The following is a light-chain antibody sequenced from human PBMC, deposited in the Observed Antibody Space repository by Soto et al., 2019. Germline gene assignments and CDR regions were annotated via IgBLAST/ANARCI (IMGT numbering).Light chain of an antibody. Sequence: EVLLTQSPGTLSLSPGERVTLSCRASQSVSSTYLAWYQQKPGEAPRLVIYGVSSRATGIPDRLSGSGSGTDFTLTIRRLEPEDFAVYYCQQYGSSPTFGQGTKVDIK. V-gene: IGKV3-20*01. CDR3: QQYGSSPT. CDR2: GVS. CDR1: QSVSSTY. J-gene: IGKJ1*01.